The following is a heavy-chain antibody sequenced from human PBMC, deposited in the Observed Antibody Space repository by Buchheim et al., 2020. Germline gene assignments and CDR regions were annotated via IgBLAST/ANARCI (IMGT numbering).Heavy chain of an antibody. J-gene: IGHJ4*02. V-gene: IGHV3-30-3*01. CDR2: ISYDGSNK. CDR1: GFTFSSYA. CDR3: ARDNFRIAVAGYFDY. Sequence: QVQLVESGGGVVQPGRSLRLSCAASGFTFSSYAMHWVRQAPGKGLEWVAVISYDGSNKYYADSVKGRFTISRDNSKNPLYLQMNSLRAEDTAVYYCARDNFRIAVAGYFDYWGQGTL. D-gene: IGHD6-19*01.